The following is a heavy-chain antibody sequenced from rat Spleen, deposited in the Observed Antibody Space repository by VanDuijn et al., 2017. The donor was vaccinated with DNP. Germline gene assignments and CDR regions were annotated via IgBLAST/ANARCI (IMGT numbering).Heavy chain of an antibody. Sequence: EVQLVESGGGLVQPGRSMKLSCAASGFTFSNYYMAWVRQAPTKGLELVAYLSTGGGITYYRDSVKGRFTLSRDNAESTLYLQMDSLRSEDTATYYCTTPRYFDGWFPFDYLGQGVMVTVSA. V-gene: IGHV5-27*01. J-gene: IGHJ2*01. D-gene: IGHD1-12*02. CDR1: GFTFSNYY. CDR3: TTPRYFDGWFPFDY. CDR2: LSTGGGIT.